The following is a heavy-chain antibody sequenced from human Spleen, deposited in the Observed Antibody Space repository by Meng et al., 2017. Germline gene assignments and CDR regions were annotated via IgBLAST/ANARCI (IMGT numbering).Heavy chain of an antibody. CDR1: GGSISSYY. D-gene: IGHD3-22*01. Sequence: SETLSLTCTVSGGSISSYYWSWIRQPPGKGLEWIGYIYYSGSTNYNPSLKSRVTISVDTSKNQFSLKLSSVTAADTAVYYCARVGGNYYDSSGYYFLDYWGQGTLVTVSS. V-gene: IGHV4-59*01. CDR3: ARVGGNYYDSSGYYFLDY. CDR2: IYYSGST. J-gene: IGHJ4*02.